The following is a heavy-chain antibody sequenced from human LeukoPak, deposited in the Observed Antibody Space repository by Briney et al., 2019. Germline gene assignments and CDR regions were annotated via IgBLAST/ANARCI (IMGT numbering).Heavy chain of an antibody. D-gene: IGHD6-6*01. CDR1: A. J-gene: IGHJ4*02. CDR2: ISYDGSNK. Sequence: AXXWVRQAPGKGLEWVAVISYDGSNKYYADSVKGRFTISRDNSKNTLYLQMNSLRAEDTAVYYCARESFAQLYDYWGQGTLVTVSS. CDR3: ARESFAQLYDY. V-gene: IGHV3-30*04.